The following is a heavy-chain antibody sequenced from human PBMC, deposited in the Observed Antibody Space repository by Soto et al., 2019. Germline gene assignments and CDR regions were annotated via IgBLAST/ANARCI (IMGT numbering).Heavy chain of an antibody. CDR2: IYSGGNT. CDR3: AGATGRY. D-gene: IGHD1-1*01. Sequence: EVQLVETGGGLIQPGGSLRLSCTASGFTVSSNYMTWVRQAPGKGLEWFSVIYSGGNTYYADSVKGRFTSSRDKSKNTLYLQMNSLRAEDTAVYYCAGATGRYWSQGTLVTVSS. J-gene: IGHJ4*02. V-gene: IGHV3-53*02. CDR1: GFTVSSNY.